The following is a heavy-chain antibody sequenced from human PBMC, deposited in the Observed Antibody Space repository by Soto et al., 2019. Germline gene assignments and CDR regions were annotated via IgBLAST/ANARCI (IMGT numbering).Heavy chain of an antibody. CDR1: GFTFSSYA. D-gene: IGHD1-26*01. CDR2: ISGSGDST. V-gene: IGHV3-23*01. J-gene: IGHJ4*02. CDR3: AGRGSGSYDDY. Sequence: EVQLLESGGGLVQPGGSLRLSCAASGFTFSSYAMRWVRQAPGKGLEWVSAISGSGDSTYYADSVKGRFTISRDNSKTTLDLQMNGRRAEDTAVDYCAGRGSGSYDDYWGQGTLVTVSS.